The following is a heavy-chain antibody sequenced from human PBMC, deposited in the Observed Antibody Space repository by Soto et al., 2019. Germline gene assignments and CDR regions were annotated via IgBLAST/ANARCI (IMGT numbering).Heavy chain of an antibody. CDR1: GFTFSSYA. J-gene: IGHJ4*02. CDR3: AKGAYYYDSSGSDY. Sequence: EVQLLESGGGLVQPGGSLRLSCAASGFTFSSYAMSWVRQAPGKGLEWVSAISGSSGSTYYADSVKGRFTISRANSKNTLYLQMNSLRAEDTAVYYCAKGAYYYDSSGSDYWGQGAMVTVSS. CDR2: ISGSSGST. V-gene: IGHV3-23*01. D-gene: IGHD3-22*01.